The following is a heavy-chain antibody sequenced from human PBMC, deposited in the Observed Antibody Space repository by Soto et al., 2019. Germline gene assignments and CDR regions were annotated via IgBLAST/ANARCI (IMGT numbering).Heavy chain of an antibody. CDR3: AHAAPTNDFCSGYYAGADYYGMDV. J-gene: IGHJ6*02. D-gene: IGHD3-3*01. V-gene: IGHV2-5*01. Sequence: SGPTLVNPPQTLTLTCTFSEFSLSTSGVGVGWIRQPPGKALEWLALIYWNDDKRYSPSLKSRLTITKDNSKNQVVITMTNMDPGDTATYYWAHAAPTNDFCSGYYAGADYYGMDVWGQGTTVTVSS. CDR2: IYWNDDK. CDR1: EFSLSTSGVG.